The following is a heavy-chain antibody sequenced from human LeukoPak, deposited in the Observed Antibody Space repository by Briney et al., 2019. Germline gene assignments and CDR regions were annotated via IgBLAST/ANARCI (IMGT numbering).Heavy chain of an antibody. CDR3: ARVSSGYFPSDY. Sequence: ASVKVSCKASGYTFTGYYIHWVRQAPGQGLEWMGWINPNSGDTHYTQKFQGRVTMTSDTSISTAYMELSSLRSDDTAVYYCARVSSGYFPSDYWGQGTLVTVSS. V-gene: IGHV1-2*02. D-gene: IGHD3-3*01. CDR1: GYTFTGYY. CDR2: INPNSGDT. J-gene: IGHJ4*02.